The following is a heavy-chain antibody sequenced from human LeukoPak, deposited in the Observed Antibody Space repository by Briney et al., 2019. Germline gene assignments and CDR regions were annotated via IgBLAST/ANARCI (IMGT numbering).Heavy chain of an antibody. D-gene: IGHD3-10*01. CDR3: ARAVLLWFGELSPQVGWFDP. CDR1: GFSFGDYY. CDR2: ISRRGSTK. V-gene: IGHV3-11*04. Sequence: PGGSLRLSCAASGFSFGDYYMSWVRQAPGKGLEWVSYISRRGSTKYYKDSVKGRFTISRDDAKNSLYLQMNSLRAEDTAVYFCARAVLLWFGELSPQVGWFDPWGQGTLVTVSS. J-gene: IGHJ5*02.